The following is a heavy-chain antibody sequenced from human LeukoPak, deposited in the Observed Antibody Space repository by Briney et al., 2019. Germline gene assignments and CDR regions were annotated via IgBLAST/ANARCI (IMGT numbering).Heavy chain of an antibody. J-gene: IGHJ4*02. Sequence: SETLSLTCTVSGGSISSYYWSWIRQPPGKGLEWIGYIYYSGSTNYNPSLKSRVTISVDTSKNQFSLKLSSVTAADTAVYYCARDAVAIGYWGQGTLVTVSS. CDR3: ARDAVAIGY. D-gene: IGHD6-19*01. CDR2: IYYSGST. V-gene: IGHV4-59*01. CDR1: GGSISSYY.